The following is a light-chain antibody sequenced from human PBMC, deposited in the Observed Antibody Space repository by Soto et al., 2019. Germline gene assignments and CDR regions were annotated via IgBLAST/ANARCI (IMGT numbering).Light chain of an antibody. CDR2: AAS. Sequence: DIPMTQSPSSLSASVGDRITITCRASQGINNYVAWYQQKPGKPPKLLIYAASTLQSGVPSRFSGSGSGTDFTLTINSLQPEDVATYSCQKYSSVPVFGPGTKVDIK. J-gene: IGKJ3*01. CDR3: QKYSSVPV. V-gene: IGKV1-27*01. CDR1: QGINNY.